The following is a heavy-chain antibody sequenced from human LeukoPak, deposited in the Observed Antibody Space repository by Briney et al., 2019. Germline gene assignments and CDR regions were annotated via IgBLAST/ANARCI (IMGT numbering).Heavy chain of an antibody. CDR3: ARAPPIASCFDY. J-gene: IGHJ4*02. V-gene: IGHV3-7*01. CDR2: IKEDGSET. CDR1: GFTFKKYW. D-gene: IGHD2-21*01. Sequence: GESLRLSCAASGFTFKKYWMNWVRQVPGKGLECLGNIKEDGSETYYADSVKGRFTISRDNPKNLLFLQINSLRVEDTAVYYCARAPPIASCFDYWGQGTLVTVSS.